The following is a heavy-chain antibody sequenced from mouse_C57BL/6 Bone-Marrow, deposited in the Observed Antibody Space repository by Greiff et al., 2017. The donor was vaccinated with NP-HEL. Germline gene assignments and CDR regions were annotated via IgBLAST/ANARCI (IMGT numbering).Heavy chain of an antibody. CDR2: IDPNSGGT. V-gene: IGHV1-72*01. Sequence: QVQLKQPGAELVKPGASVKLSCKASGYTFTSYWMHWVKQRPGRGLEWIGRIDPNSGGTKYNEKFKGKATLTVDKPSSTAYMQLSSLTSEDSAVYYCARITTVNAMDYWGQGTSVTVSS. CDR3: ARITTVNAMDY. D-gene: IGHD1-1*01. CDR1: GYTFTSYW. J-gene: IGHJ4*01.